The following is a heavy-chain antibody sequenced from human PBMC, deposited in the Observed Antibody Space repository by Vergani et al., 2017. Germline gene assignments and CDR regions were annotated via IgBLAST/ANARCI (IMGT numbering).Heavy chain of an antibody. V-gene: IGHV3-30*03. D-gene: IGHD4-23*01. CDR1: GFTFSSYG. Sequence: QVQLVESGGGVVQPGRSLRLSCAASGFTFSSYGMHWVRQAPGKGLEWVAVISYDGSNKYYADSVKGRFTISRDNAKNSLYLQMNSLRAEDTAVYYCARDFDSVDDYGGVFPFDYWGQGTLVTVSS. J-gene: IGHJ4*02. CDR2: ISYDGSNK. CDR3: ARDFDSVDDYGGVFPFDY.